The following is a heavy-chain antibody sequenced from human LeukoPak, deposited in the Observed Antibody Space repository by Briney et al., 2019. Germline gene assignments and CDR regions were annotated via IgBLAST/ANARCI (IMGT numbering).Heavy chain of an antibody. V-gene: IGHV3-23*01. D-gene: IGHD3-10*01. Sequence: GGSLRLSCVASGFTFSDFYFSWIRQAPGQGLEWVSHISGSGGSTKYSGSVKGRFTISRDNSKNTLYLQINSLGADDTAVYYCAKDQDPHSYGSGSYAPFDYWGQGTLVTVSS. CDR3: AKDQDPHSYGSGSYAPFDY. CDR1: GFTFSDFY. CDR2: ISGSGGST. J-gene: IGHJ4*02.